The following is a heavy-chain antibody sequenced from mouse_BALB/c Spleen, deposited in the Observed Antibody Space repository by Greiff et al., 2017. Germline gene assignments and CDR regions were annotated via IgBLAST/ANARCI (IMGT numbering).Heavy chain of an antibody. CDR3: ADSTVVGYFDY. V-gene: IGHV3-2*02. D-gene: IGHD1-1*01. CDR1: GYSITSDYA. Sequence: EVKVEESGPGLVKPSQSLSLTCTVTGYSITSDYAWNWIRQFPGNKLEWMGYISYSGSTSYNPSLKSRISITRDTSKNQFFLQLNSVTTEDTATYYCADSTVVGYFDYWGQGTTLTVSS. CDR2: ISYSGST. J-gene: IGHJ2*01.